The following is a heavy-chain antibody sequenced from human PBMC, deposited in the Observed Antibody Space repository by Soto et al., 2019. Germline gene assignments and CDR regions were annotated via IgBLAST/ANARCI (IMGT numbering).Heavy chain of an antibody. D-gene: IGHD2-15*01. J-gene: IGHJ4*02. CDR2: ISSTTNYI. V-gene: IGHV3-21*06. CDR1: GFTLTSYS. Sequence: GGSLRLSCEAPGFTLTSYSMNWVRQAPGKGLEWVSSISSTTNYIYYGDSMKGRFTISRDNAKNSLYLEMNSLRAEDTAVYYCARPPVIDIVVPPDYWGQGTLVTVSS. CDR3: ARPPVIDIVVPPDY.